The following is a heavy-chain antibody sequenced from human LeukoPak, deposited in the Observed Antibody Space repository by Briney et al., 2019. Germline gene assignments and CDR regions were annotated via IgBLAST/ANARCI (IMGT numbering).Heavy chain of an antibody. Sequence: GGSLRLSCAASGFTFSRFWMHCVRQAPGKGLVWVSRINTDASNTIYADSVKGRFTISRDNAKNTLYLQMNSLRAEDTAVYYCARDQSIAGPTTADYWGQGTLVTVSS. CDR3: ARDQSIAGPTTADY. CDR1: GFTFSRFW. J-gene: IGHJ4*02. D-gene: IGHD1-26*01. CDR2: INTDASNT. V-gene: IGHV3-74*01.